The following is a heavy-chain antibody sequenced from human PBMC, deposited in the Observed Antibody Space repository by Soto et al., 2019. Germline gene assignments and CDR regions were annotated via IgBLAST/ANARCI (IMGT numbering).Heavy chain of an antibody. CDR3: VPRKGDPFT. Sequence: GGSLRLSCAVSGFTFSSFGMNWVRQAPGKGLEWISYITSDSSTRHYADSVKGRFTISRDNSKNTLSLQMNSLRVEDSAVYYCVPRKGDPFTWGPGTLVTVSS. CDR1: GFTFSSFG. J-gene: IGHJ4*02. V-gene: IGHV3-48*04. CDR2: ITSDSSTR. D-gene: IGHD3-16*01.